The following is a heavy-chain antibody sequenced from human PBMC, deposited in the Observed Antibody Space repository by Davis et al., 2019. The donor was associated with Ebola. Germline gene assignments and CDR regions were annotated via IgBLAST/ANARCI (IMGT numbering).Heavy chain of an antibody. CDR2: ISGSGGST. V-gene: IGHV3-23*01. CDR3: AKGFVRGTIDY. D-gene: IGHD3-10*01. CDR1: GFTFSSNA. Sequence: LSLTCATSGFTFSSNAMSWVRQAPGKGLEWVASISGSGGSTYYGDSVKGRFTFSRDNSKNTLYLQMNSLRAEDTAVYYCAKGFVRGTIDYWGQGTLVTVSS. J-gene: IGHJ4*02.